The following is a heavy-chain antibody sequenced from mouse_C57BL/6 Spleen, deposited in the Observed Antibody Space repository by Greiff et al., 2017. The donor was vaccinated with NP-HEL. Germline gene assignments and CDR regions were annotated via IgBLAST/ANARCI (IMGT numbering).Heavy chain of an antibody. CDR2: IDPSDSYT. CDR3: ARGTEWYCDV. Sequence: QVQLQQPGAELVMPGASVKLSCKASGYTFTSYWMHWVKQRPGQGLEWIGEIDPSDSYTNYNQKFKGKSTLTVDKSSSTAYMQLSSLKSEDSAVYYCARGTEWYCDVWGTGTTVTVSS. D-gene: IGHD4-1*01. J-gene: IGHJ1*03. CDR1: GYTFTSYW. V-gene: IGHV1-69*01.